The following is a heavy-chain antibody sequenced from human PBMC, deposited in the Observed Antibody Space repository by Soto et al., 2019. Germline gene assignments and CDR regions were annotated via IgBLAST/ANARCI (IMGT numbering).Heavy chain of an antibody. Sequence: QIQLVQSGAEVRKPGASVRVSCKASGYSFTTYGISWVRRAPGQGLEWMGWISAYNGNTNYAQKFQGRVTMTTDTSTSTGYMELSILRSDDTAVYYCGRDPPITGSLRGTPLMDVWGQGATVTVSS. V-gene: IGHV1-18*04. CDR2: ISAYNGNT. CDR1: GYSFTTYG. D-gene: IGHD1-20*01. CDR3: GRDPPITGSLRGTPLMDV. J-gene: IGHJ6*02.